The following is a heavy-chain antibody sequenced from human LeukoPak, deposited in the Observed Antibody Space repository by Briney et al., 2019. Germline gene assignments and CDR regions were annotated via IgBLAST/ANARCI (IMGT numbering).Heavy chain of an antibody. CDR1: GFTFSSNW. Sequence: GRSLRLSCAASGFTFSSNWMTWVRQAPGKGLEWVANIKQDGSEKQYVDSVKGRFTISRDNAKNSLYLQMNSLRVEDTAVYYCARDPYNTGGYAAFDIWGQGTMVTVSS. V-gene: IGHV3-7*01. CDR2: IKQDGSEK. CDR3: ARDPYNTGGYAAFDI. D-gene: IGHD3-22*01. J-gene: IGHJ3*02.